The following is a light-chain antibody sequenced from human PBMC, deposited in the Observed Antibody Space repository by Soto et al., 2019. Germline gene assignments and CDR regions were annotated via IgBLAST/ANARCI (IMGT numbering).Light chain of an antibody. V-gene: IGLV2-14*01. CDR1: SRDVGGYNY. J-gene: IGLJ2*01. CDR2: DVS. Sequence: QSALTQPASVSGSPGQSITISCTGTSRDVGGYNYVSWYQQHPGKAPKLMIYDVSNRPSGVSNRFSGSKSGNTASLRISGLQAEDEADYYCSSYTSSSIVVFGGGTKHTVL. CDR3: SSYTSSSIVV.